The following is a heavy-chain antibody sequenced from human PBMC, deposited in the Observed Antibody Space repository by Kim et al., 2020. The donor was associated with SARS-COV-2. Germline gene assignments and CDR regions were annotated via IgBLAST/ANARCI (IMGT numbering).Heavy chain of an antibody. CDR3: ARGIAAADYFDY. D-gene: IGHD6-13*01. V-gene: IGHV4-59*13. Sequence: SETLSLTCTVSGGSISSYYWSWIRQRPGKGLEWIGYIYYSGSTNYNPSLKSRVTISVDTSKNQFSLKLKSVTAADTAVYYCARGIAAADYFDYWGQGTLVTVSS. CDR1: GGSISSYY. J-gene: IGHJ4*02. CDR2: IYYSGST.